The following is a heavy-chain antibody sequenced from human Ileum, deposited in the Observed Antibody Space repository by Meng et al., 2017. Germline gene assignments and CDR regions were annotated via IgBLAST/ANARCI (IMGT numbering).Heavy chain of an antibody. V-gene: IGHV1-2*06. D-gene: IGHD6-13*01. Sequence: QLRLGTCGAEVKNPGASVKVSCKASGYTFTGYYMHWVRQAPGQGLEWMGRINPNSGGTNYAQKFQGRVTMTRDTSISTAYMELSRLRSDDTAVYYCAREGALYSSSWPRGTEYFQHWGQGTLVTVSS. CDR3: AREGALYSSSWPRGTEYFQH. CDR2: INPNSGGT. CDR1: GYTFTGYY. J-gene: IGHJ1*01.